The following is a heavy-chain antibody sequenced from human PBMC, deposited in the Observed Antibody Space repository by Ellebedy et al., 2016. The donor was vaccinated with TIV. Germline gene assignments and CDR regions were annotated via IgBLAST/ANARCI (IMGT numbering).Heavy chain of an antibody. J-gene: IGHJ4*02. CDR3: ARGLEH. CDR2: INHSGST. Sequence: SETLSLXCAVYGGSFSGYYWTWIRQSPGKGLEWIGEINHSGSTNYDPSLKSRVTISVDTSKNQFSLNLNSMTAADTAVYYCARGLEHWGQGTLVTVSS. CDR1: GGSFSGYY. V-gene: IGHV4-34*01.